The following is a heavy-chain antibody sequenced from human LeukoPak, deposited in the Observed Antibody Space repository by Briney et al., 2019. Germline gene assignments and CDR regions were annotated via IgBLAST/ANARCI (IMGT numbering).Heavy chain of an antibody. J-gene: IGHJ6*03. Sequence: SETLSLTCTVSGGSISSSSYYWGWIRQPPGKGLEWIGSIYYSGSTYYNPSLKSRVTISVDTSKNQFSLKLSSVTAADTAVYYCARVEGAPAYYYYYMDVWGKGTTVTVSS. CDR3: ARVEGAPAYYYYYMDV. D-gene: IGHD1-26*01. CDR1: GGSISSSSYY. V-gene: IGHV4-39*07. CDR2: IYYSGST.